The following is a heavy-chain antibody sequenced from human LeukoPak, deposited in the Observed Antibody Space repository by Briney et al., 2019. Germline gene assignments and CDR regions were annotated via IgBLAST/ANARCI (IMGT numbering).Heavy chain of an antibody. CDR3: ARDRGAVTDVFDY. J-gene: IGHJ4*02. D-gene: IGHD6-19*01. CDR2: IYSGGST. V-gene: IGHV3-66*01. Sequence: GGSLRLSCAASGFTVSSNYMSWVRQAPGKGLEWVSVIYSGGSTYYADSVKGRFTISRDNAKTSLYLQMNSLRAEVTAVYYCARDRGAVTDVFDYWGQGTLVTVSS. CDR1: GFTVSSNY.